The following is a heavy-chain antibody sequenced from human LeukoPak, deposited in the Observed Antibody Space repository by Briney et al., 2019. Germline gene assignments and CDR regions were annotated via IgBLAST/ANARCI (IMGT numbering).Heavy chain of an antibody. CDR2: IYYSGST. CDR1: GGSISSGGYY. J-gene: IGHJ4*02. D-gene: IGHD3-22*01. Sequence: SETLSLTCTVSGGSISSGGYYWSWIRQHPGKGLEWIGYIYYSGSTYYNPSLKSRVTISVDTSENQFSLKLSSVTAADTAVYYCARYRRHDSSGYFGGRGAYFDYWGQGTLVTVSS. V-gene: IGHV4-31*03. CDR3: ARYRRHDSSGYFGGRGAYFDY.